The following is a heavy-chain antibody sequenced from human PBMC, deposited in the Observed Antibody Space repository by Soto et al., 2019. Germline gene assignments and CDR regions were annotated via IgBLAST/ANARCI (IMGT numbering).Heavy chain of an antibody. V-gene: IGHV1-69*06. CDR2: IIPIFGTA. CDR3: ARGVVVVPAAIRDGRMYV. D-gene: IGHD2-2*02. CDR1: GGTFSSYA. Sequence: SVKVSCKASGGTFSSYAISWVRQAPGQGLEWMGGIIPIFGTANYAQKFQGRVTITADKSTSTAYMELSSLRSEDTAVYYCARGVVVVPAAIRDGRMYVWGQGTTVTVSS. J-gene: IGHJ6*02.